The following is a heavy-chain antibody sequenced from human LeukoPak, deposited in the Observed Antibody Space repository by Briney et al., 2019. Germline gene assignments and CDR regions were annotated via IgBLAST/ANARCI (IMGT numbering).Heavy chain of an antibody. CDR3: AKDRGDYTNWFDP. CDR2: ISSSGSTI. D-gene: IGHD4-17*01. J-gene: IGHJ5*02. V-gene: IGHV3-48*03. Sequence: GGSLRLSCAASGFTFSSYEMNWVRQAPGKGLEWVSYISSSGSTIYYADSVKGRFTISRDNAKNSLYLQMNSPRAEDTAIYYCAKDRGDYTNWFDPWGQGTLVTVSS. CDR1: GFTFSSYE.